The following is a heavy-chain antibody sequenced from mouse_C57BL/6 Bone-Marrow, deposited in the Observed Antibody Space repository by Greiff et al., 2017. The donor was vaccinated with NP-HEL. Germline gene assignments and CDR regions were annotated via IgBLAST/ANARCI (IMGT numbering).Heavy chain of an antibody. D-gene: IGHD1-1*01. J-gene: IGHJ2*01. Sequence: EVKLVESGGGLVKPGGSLKLSCAASGFTFSDYGMHWVRQAPEKGLEWVAYISSGSSTIYYADTVKGRFTISRDNAKNTLFLQMTSLRSEDTAMYYCARIPYYYGSSYLYYFDYWGQGTTLTVSS. CDR2: ISSGSSTI. V-gene: IGHV5-17*01. CDR1: GFTFSDYG. CDR3: ARIPYYYGSSYLYYFDY.